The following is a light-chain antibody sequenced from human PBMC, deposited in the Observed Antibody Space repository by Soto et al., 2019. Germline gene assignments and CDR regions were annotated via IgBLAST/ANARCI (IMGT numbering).Light chain of an antibody. CDR1: SSDVGGYNY. CDR3: CSYAGSYV. Sequence: QSALTQPRSVSRSPGQSVTISCTATSSDVGGYNYVSWYQQHPGKAPKLMIYDVSKRPSGVPDRFSGSKSGNTASLTISGLQAEDEADYYCCSYAGSYVFGTGTKVTVL. J-gene: IGLJ1*01. CDR2: DVS. V-gene: IGLV2-11*01.